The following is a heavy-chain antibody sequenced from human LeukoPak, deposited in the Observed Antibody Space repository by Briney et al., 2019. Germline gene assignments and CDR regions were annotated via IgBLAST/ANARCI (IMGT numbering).Heavy chain of an antibody. V-gene: IGHV4-31*03. CDR2: IYYSGST. CDR1: GGSISSGGYY. J-gene: IGHJ5*02. Sequence: KTSETLSLTCTVSGGSISSGGYYWSWIRQHPGKGLEWIGYIYYSGSTYYNPSLKSRVTISVDTSKNQFSLKLSSVTAADTAVYYCARVGITMVRGVTKPRNWFDPWGQGTLVTVSS. D-gene: IGHD3-10*01. CDR3: ARVGITMVRGVTKPRNWFDP.